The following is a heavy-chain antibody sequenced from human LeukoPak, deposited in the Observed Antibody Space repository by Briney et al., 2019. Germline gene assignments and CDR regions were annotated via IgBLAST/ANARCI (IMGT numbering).Heavy chain of an antibody. CDR1: GFTFSSYA. D-gene: IGHD6-19*01. CDR2: ISGSGGST. J-gene: IGHJ4*02. V-gene: IGHV3-23*01. Sequence: GGSLRLSCAASGFTFSSYAMSWVRQAPGTGLERVSAISGSGGSTYYADSVKGRFTISRDNSKNTLYLQMNSLRAEDTAVYYCARMYSSGWYLRPYYFDYWGQGTLVTVSS. CDR3: ARMYSSGWYLRPYYFDY.